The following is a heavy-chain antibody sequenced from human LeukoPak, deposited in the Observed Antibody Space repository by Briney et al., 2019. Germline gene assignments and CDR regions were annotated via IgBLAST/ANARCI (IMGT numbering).Heavy chain of an antibody. V-gene: IGHV4-39*01. CDR1: GGSVSSTTYF. CDR3: ARYVVYGSGKHYFDY. D-gene: IGHD3-10*01. J-gene: IGHJ4*02. Sequence: SETLSLTCTVSGGSVSSTTYFWSWIRQPPGKGLEWIASINYSGSTYYNPSLKSRVTISVDTSENQFSLKLSSVTAADTAVYYCARYVVYGSGKHYFDYWGQGTLVTVSS. CDR2: INYSGST.